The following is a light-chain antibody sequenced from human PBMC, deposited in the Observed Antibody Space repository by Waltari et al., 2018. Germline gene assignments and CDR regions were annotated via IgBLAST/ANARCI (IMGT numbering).Light chain of an antibody. CDR1: SLRRYY. J-gene: IGLJ2*01. V-gene: IGLV3-19*01. CDR3: NSRDSNNNRVF. Sequence: SSELTQDPAVSVALGQTVSITCQGDSLRRYYASWYQQKPRQAPLLVIYGKNSRPSGIPDRFCGSSSGNTASLTITGAQAEDEADYYCNSRDSNNNRVFFGGGTKLTVL. CDR2: GKN.